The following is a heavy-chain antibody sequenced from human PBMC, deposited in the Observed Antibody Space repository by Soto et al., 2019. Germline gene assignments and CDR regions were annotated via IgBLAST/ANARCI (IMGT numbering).Heavy chain of an antibody. V-gene: IGHV1-3*01. D-gene: IGHD6-13*01. CDR2: INAGNGNT. CDR3: ARVIVWQQLVPWFDP. Sequence: GASVKVSCKASGYTFTSYAMHWVRQAPGQRLEWMGWINAGNGNTKYSQKFQGRVTITRDTSASTAYMELNSLRAEDTAVYYCARVIVWQQLVPWFDPWGQGTLVTVSS. J-gene: IGHJ5*02. CDR1: GYTFTSYA.